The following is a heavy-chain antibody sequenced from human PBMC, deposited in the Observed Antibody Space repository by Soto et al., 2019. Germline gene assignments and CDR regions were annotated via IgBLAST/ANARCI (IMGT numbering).Heavy chain of an antibody. CDR3: ARGPSGDKIDY. CDR1: GGSISSAAHC. Sequence: QVQLQESGPRLVSPSQTLSLTCTVSGGSISSAAHCWSLIRQSPDKGLEWIGHIYDGGTTYSSPSLKGRVTISADTSETQFSLKLSSVSAADTAVYYCARGPSGDKIDYWGQGIQVTVSS. V-gene: IGHV4-30-4*01. J-gene: IGHJ4*02. D-gene: IGHD7-27*01. CDR2: IYDGGTT.